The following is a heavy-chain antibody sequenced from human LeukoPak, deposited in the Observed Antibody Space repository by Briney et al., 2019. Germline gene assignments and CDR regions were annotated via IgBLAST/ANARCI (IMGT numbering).Heavy chain of an antibody. CDR1: GFTFSSYE. Sequence: GGSLRLSCAASGFTFSSYEMNWVRRAPGKGLEWVSYISSSGSTIYYADAVKGRVPISRDKAKNSLYLQMNSLRAEDTAVYYCAELGITMIGGVWGKGTTVTISS. J-gene: IGHJ6*04. CDR3: AELGITMIGGV. D-gene: IGHD3-10*02. V-gene: IGHV3-48*03. CDR2: ISSSGSTI.